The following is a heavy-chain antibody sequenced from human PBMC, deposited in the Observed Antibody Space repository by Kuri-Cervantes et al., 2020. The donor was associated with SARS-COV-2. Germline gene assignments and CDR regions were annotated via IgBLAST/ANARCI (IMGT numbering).Heavy chain of an antibody. Sequence: ESLKISCALYGGSFSGFYWSWIRQTPGKGLEWIGEINHSGSANYNPSLKSRVTISVDTSKNQFSLKLSSVTAADTAVYYCARHRVHVYFDYWGQGTLVTVSS. CDR1: GGSFSGFY. D-gene: IGHD1-1*01. CDR3: ARHRVHVYFDY. CDR2: INHSGSA. V-gene: IGHV4-34*01. J-gene: IGHJ4*02.